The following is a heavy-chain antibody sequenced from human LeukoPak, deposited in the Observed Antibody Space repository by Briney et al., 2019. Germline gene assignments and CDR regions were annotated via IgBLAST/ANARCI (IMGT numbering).Heavy chain of an antibody. CDR2: ISGYNGNT. Sequence: ASVKVSCKASGYIFTNFGISWVRQARGQGLEWMGWISGYNGNTKYVQKFQGRVTMTTDTSTSTAYMELRSLRSDDTAVYYCARDHSGSYYAGYYYYYMDVWGKGTTVTISS. CDR3: ARDHSGSYYAGYYYYYMDV. CDR1: GYIFTNFG. D-gene: IGHD1-26*01. V-gene: IGHV1-18*01. J-gene: IGHJ6*03.